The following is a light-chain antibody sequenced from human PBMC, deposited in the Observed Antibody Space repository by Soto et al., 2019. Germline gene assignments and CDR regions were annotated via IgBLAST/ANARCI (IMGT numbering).Light chain of an antibody. CDR3: QQLNKYPLT. CDR1: QDIGNY. V-gene: IGKV1-9*01. CDR2: DAS. J-gene: IGKJ5*01. Sequence: IQLTQSPSSLSASVGDRVPISCRASQDIGNYLAWYQQKQGEAPKLLIYDASTLQSGVPLRFGGSGSGTDFTLTISSLQPEDFATYYCQQLNKYPLTFGQVTRLEIK.